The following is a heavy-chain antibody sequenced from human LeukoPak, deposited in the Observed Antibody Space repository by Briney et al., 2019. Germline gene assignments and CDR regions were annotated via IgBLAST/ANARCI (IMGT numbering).Heavy chain of an antibody. Sequence: AGGSLRLSCAASGFTFSSYAMSWVRQAPGKGLEWVSTISSSGDSTYYADSVKGRFTISRDNSKNTLYLQMSSLTSEDTSVHYCAKAKYCTAGTCYFDYWGQGTLVTVSS. J-gene: IGHJ4*02. CDR1: GFTFSSYA. CDR3: AKAKYCTAGTCYFDY. V-gene: IGHV3-23*01. CDR2: ISSSGDST. D-gene: IGHD2-8*02.